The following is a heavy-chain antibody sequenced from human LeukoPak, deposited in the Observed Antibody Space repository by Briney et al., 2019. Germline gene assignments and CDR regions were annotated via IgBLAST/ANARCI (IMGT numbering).Heavy chain of an antibody. J-gene: IGHJ4*02. CDR3: TRDPLHYYGSGSYYHFDY. Sequence: PGGSLRLSCTASGFTFGDYAVSWVRQAPGKGLEWVGFIRSKAYGGTTEYAASVKGRFTISRDDSKSIAYLQMNSQKTEDTAVYYCTRDPLHYYGSGSYYHFDYWGQGTLVTVSS. CDR2: IRSKAYGGTT. D-gene: IGHD3-10*01. V-gene: IGHV3-49*04. CDR1: GFTFGDYA.